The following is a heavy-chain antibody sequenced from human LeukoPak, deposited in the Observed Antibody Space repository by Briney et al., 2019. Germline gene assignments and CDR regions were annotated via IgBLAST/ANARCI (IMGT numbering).Heavy chain of an antibody. CDR2: IYYSGGT. Sequence: SETLSLTCAVSGYSISSNNWWGWIRQPPGKGLEWIGYIYYSGGTYYNPSLKSRVTMSVDTSKNQFSLKLSSVTAVDTAVYYCAWKSTVASYYQDWGQGALVTVSS. D-gene: IGHD1-26*01. V-gene: IGHV4-28*01. J-gene: IGHJ4*02. CDR1: GYSISSNNW. CDR3: AWKSTVASYYQD.